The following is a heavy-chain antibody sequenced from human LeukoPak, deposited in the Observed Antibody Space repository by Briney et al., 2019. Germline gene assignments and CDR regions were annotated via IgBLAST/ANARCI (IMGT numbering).Heavy chain of an antibody. D-gene: IGHD3-22*01. J-gene: IGHJ4*02. CDR1: GYTFTSYY. Sequence: ASVKVSCTASGYTFTSYYMHWVRQAPGQGLEWMGIINPSGGSTSYAQKFQGRVTMTRDASTSTVYMELSSLRSEDTAVYYCARAASAYYSFDYWGQGTLVTVSS. CDR2: INPSGGST. V-gene: IGHV1-46*01. CDR3: ARAASAYYSFDY.